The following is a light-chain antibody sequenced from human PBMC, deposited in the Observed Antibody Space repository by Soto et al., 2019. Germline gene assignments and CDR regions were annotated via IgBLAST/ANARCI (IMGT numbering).Light chain of an antibody. CDR2: DVS. CDR1: SSDVGGYNY. V-gene: IGLV2-14*01. CDR3: SSYTSRHVV. Sequence: QSVLTQPASVSGSPGQSITISCTGTSSDVGGYNYVSWYQQHPGKAPKLMIYDVSNRPSGVSNRFSGSKSGNTASLTISGLQAEDEADYYCSSYTSRHVVFGGGTKLTVL. J-gene: IGLJ2*01.